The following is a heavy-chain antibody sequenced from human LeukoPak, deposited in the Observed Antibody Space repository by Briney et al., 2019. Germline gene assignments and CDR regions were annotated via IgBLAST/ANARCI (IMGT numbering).Heavy chain of an antibody. V-gene: IGHV3-49*04. CDR2: IRSKAYGGTT. Sequence: TGGSLRLSCTASGFTFGDYAMSWVRQAPGKGLEWVGFIRSKAYGGTTEYAASVKGRFTISRDDSKSIAYLRMDSLKTEDTAVYYCTRDNYDSSVAFDIWGQGTMVTVSS. J-gene: IGHJ3*02. D-gene: IGHD3-22*01. CDR3: TRDNYDSSVAFDI. CDR1: GFTFGDYA.